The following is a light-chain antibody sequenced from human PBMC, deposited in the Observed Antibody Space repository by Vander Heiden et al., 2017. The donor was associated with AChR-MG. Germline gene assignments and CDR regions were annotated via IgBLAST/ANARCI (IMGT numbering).Light chain of an antibody. Sequence: AIQMTQSPPSLSASVGDRVTITCRASQGISSALIWYQQKPGKVPKVLIYDASSLVGGVPSRFSGSGSGTEFTLTISSLHPEDFATYHCQQASSYPLTFGGGTKVEIK. CDR2: DAS. CDR3: QQASSYPLT. J-gene: IGKJ4*01. V-gene: IGKV1-13*02. CDR1: QGISSA.